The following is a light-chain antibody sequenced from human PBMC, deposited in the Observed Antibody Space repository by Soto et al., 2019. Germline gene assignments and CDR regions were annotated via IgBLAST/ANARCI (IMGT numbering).Light chain of an antibody. J-gene: IGKJ3*01. CDR2: DAS. CDR1: QSVSSY. CDR3: QQRSNWPPFT. V-gene: IGKV3-11*01. Sequence: EIVSTQSPATLSLSPGERATLSCRASQSVSSYLAWYQQKPGQAPRLLIYDASNRATGIPARFSGSGSGTDFTLTISSLEPEDFAVYYFQQRSNWPPFTFGPGTKVDIK.